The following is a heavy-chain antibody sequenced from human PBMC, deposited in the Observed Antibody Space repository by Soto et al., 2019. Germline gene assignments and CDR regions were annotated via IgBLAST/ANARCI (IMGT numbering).Heavy chain of an antibody. CDR1: GYTFLSYG. J-gene: IGHJ4*02. V-gene: IGHV1-18*01. Sequence: ASVKVSCKASGYTFLSYGIIWVRQAPGQGLEWMGWISPYNGNPNYAQKLQDRVTMTTDTSTSTAYMELRSLRSDDTAVYYCARDKDYYGSLVQLEYWGQGTLVTVSS. CDR3: ARDKDYYGSLVQLEY. CDR2: ISPYNGNP. D-gene: IGHD3-10*01.